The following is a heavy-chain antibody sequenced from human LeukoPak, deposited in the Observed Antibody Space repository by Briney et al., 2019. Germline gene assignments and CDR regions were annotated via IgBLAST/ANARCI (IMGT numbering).Heavy chain of an antibody. D-gene: IGHD3-22*01. CDR2: ISAYNGNT. CDR3: ARQPLHYYGSSGYYSHFDY. Sequence: ASVKVSCKASGYTFTCYYMHWVRQAPGQGLEWMGWISAYNGNTNYAQKLQGRVTMTTDTSTSTAYMELRSLRSDDTAVYYCARQPLHYYGSSGYYSHFDYWGQGTLVTVSS. V-gene: IGHV1-18*04. J-gene: IGHJ4*02. CDR1: GYTFTCYY.